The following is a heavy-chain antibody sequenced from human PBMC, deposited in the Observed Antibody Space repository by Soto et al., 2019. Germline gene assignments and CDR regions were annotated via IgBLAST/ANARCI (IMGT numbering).Heavy chain of an antibody. J-gene: IGHJ6*03. V-gene: IGHV5-51*01. D-gene: IGHD4-4*01. CDR3: ARLLTTVTTRGAGYMDV. Sequence: PGESLKISCKGSGYSFTSYWIGWVRQMPGKGLEWMGIIYPGDSDTRYSPSSQGQVTISADKSISTAYLQWSSLKASDTAMYYCARLLTTVTTRGAGYMDVWGKGTTVTVSS. CDR1: GYSFTSYW. CDR2: IYPGDSDT.